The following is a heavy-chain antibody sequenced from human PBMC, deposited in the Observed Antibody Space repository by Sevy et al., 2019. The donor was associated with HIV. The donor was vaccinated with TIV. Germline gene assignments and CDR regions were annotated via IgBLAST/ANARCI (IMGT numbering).Heavy chain of an antibody. J-gene: IGHJ4*02. CDR2: FDPEDGET. CDR3: ATTKDYYDSSGYPFDY. Sequence: ASVKVSCKVSGYTLTELSMHWLRQAPGKGLEWVGSFDPEDGETVYEHNFQGRVSMTEDTSTDTAYMEVISLEFEDTAVYYCATTKDYYDSSGYPFDYWGQGTLVTVS. CDR1: GYTLTELS. D-gene: IGHD3-22*01. V-gene: IGHV1-24*01.